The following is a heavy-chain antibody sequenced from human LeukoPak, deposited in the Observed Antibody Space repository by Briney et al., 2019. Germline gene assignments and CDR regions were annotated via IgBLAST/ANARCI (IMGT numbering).Heavy chain of an antibody. Sequence: GGSVRLSCAASGFTFSSYCMNWARQAPGKGLERVASINHNGNVNYYVDSVKGRFTISRDNAKNSLYLQMSNLRAEDTAVYFCARGGGLDVWGQGATVTVSS. CDR1: GFTFSSYC. CDR3: ARGGGLDV. V-gene: IGHV3-7*03. J-gene: IGHJ6*02. CDR2: INHNGNVN. D-gene: IGHD3-16*01.